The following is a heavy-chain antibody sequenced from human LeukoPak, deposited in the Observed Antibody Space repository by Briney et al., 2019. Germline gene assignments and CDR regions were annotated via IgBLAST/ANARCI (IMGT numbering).Heavy chain of an antibody. CDR2: IIPIFGTA. Sequence: SVKVSCKASGGTFSSYAISWVRQAPGQGLEWMGGIIPIFGTANYAQKFQGRVTITADKSTSTAYMELSSLRSEDTAVYYCAALGYYGSGRSYDAFDIWGQGTMVTVSS. CDR1: GGTFSSYA. V-gene: IGHV1-69*06. J-gene: IGHJ3*02. D-gene: IGHD3-10*01. CDR3: AALGYYGSGRSYDAFDI.